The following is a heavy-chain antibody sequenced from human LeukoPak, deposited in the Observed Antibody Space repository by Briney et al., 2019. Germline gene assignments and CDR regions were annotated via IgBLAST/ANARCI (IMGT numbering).Heavy chain of an antibody. CDR1: GGSISNHY. CDR2: ISNGGST. J-gene: IGHJ4*02. Sequence: SETLSLTCTVSGGSISNHYWTWIRLPPGNRLEWIGYISNGGSTEYNPSLKNRVTISLDTSKNQFSLKLISVTAADRAIYYCARQLKGLLDSWGQGTLVTVSS. CDR3: ARQLKGLLDS. V-gene: IGHV4-59*08.